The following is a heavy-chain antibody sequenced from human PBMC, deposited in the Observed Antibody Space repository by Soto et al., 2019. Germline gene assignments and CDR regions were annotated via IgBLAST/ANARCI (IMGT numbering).Heavy chain of an antibody. D-gene: IGHD2-21*02. CDR1: GVTFSSYA. CDR3: AKDKSVHIVVVTALVYFDY. V-gene: IGHV3-23*01. Sequence: PGGSLRLSXAASGVTFSSYAMSWVRQAPGKGLEWVSAISGSGGSTYYADSVKGRFTISRDNSKNTLYLQMNSLRAEDTAVYYCAKDKSVHIVVVTALVYFDYWGQGTLVTVSS. CDR2: ISGSGGST. J-gene: IGHJ4*02.